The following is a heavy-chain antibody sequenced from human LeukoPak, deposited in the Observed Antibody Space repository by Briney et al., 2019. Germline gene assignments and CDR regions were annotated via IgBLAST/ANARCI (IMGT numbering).Heavy chain of an antibody. Sequence: PSETLSLTCTVSGGSLNNYFWRWLRQPAGKGPEWLGRIFVSESTKYNPSLKRRVTLSIDPTKNQFSLKVASVTSADTAGYYCARGEKVRSSSGHLDHWGQGILVTVSS. CDR1: GGSLNNYF. J-gene: IGHJ4*02. CDR3: ARGEKVRSSSGHLDH. CDR2: IFVSEST. V-gene: IGHV4-4*07. D-gene: IGHD6-25*01.